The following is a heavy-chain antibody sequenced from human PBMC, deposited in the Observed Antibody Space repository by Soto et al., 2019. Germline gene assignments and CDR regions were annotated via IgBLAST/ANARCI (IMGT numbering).Heavy chain of an antibody. CDR3: ARDPHCSGGSCYFSWFDP. CDR1: GGTFSSYT. CDR2: IIPILGIA. J-gene: IGHJ5*02. Sequence: SVKVSCKASGGTFSSYTISWVRQAPGQGLEWMGRIIPILGIANYAQKFQGRVTITADKSTSTADMELSSLRSEDTAVYYCARDPHCSGGSCYFSWFDPWGQGTLVTVSS. D-gene: IGHD2-15*01. V-gene: IGHV1-69*04.